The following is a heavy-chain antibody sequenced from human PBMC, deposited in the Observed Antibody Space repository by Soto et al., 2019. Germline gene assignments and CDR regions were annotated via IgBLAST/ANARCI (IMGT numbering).Heavy chain of an antibody. Sequence: QVQLQQSGPGLVKPLQTLSLTCAISEDSVSSNSAAWSWIRQSPSRGLEWLGRTYYRSKWYNDYAVSVKSRITINTDTSKNQFSLQLNSVTAEDSAVYYCARAVGDNAFDIWGQGTMVTVSS. D-gene: IGHD2-21*02. CDR2: TYYRSKWYN. J-gene: IGHJ3*02. V-gene: IGHV6-1*01. CDR3: ARAVGDNAFDI. CDR1: EDSVSSNSAA.